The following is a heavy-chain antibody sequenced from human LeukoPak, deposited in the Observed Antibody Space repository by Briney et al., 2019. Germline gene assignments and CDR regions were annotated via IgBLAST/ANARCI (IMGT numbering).Heavy chain of an antibody. CDR3: ARAQTYGDSRLLLDY. J-gene: IGHJ4*02. D-gene: IGHD2-21*02. Sequence: GGSLRLSCAASGFTFGNYGMSWARQAPGKVLEWVSGINWNGGSTGYADSVEGRFTISRDNAKNSQYLQMNSLRVEDTALYYCARAQTYGDSRLLLDYWGQGTLVTVSS. V-gene: IGHV3-20*04. CDR1: GFTFGNYG. CDR2: INWNGGST.